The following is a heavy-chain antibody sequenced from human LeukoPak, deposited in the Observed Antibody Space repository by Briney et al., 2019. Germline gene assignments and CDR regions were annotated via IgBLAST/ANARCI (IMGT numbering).Heavy chain of an antibody. CDR1: GYSISSSYY. V-gene: IGHV4-38-2*02. Sequence: PSETLSLTCSVSGYSISSSYYWGWIRQPPGKGLEWIGSIYQSGSTYYNPSLKSRVTISVETSKNQFSLKLSSVTAADTAVYYCARHGQWQRPGAFDIWGQGTMVTVSS. CDR2: IYQSGST. D-gene: IGHD6-19*01. J-gene: IGHJ3*02. CDR3: ARHGQWQRPGAFDI.